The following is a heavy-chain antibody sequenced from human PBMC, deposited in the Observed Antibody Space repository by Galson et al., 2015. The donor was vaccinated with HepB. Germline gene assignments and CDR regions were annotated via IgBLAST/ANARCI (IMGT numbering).Heavy chain of an antibody. CDR2: IKSKTDGGTT. J-gene: IGHJ6*02. Sequence: SLRLSCAASGFTFSNAWMNWVRQAPGKGLEWVGRIKSKTDGGTTDYAAPVKGRFTISRDDSKNTLYLQMNSLKTEDTAVYYCTTSPGIAEIPPYGMDVWGQGTTVTVSS. CDR3: TTSPGIAEIPPYGMDV. V-gene: IGHV3-15*07. CDR1: GFTFSNAW. D-gene: IGHD6-13*01.